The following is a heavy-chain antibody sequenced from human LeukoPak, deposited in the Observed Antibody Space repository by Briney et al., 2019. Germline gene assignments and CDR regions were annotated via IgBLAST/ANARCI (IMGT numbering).Heavy chain of an antibody. D-gene: IGHD6-6*01. CDR1: GFTFSDYY. V-gene: IGHV3-11*01. CDR2: ISSSGRTI. Sequence: GGSLRLSCAASGFTFSDYYMSWIRQAPGKGLQWVSFISSSGRTIYYADSVKGRFAISRDNARNSVYLQMSSLRAEDTALYYCARVPGGDLVDYWGQGTLVTASS. CDR3: ARVPGGDLVDY. J-gene: IGHJ4*02.